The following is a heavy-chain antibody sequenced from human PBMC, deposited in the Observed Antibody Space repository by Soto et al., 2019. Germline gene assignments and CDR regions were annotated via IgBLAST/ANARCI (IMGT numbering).Heavy chain of an antibody. CDR2: VSSYNGNT. Sequence: QVQLVRSGPEVKKPGASVTVSCKTSGYTFTDHGIDWVRQAPGQGLEWVGWVSSYNGNTNYAYNLKDRVIMTTDAATSTAYMELRGLRSDDTAVYYCAREVEGSYSPADFWGQGTPVNVSS. V-gene: IGHV1-18*01. D-gene: IGHD3-10*01. CDR1: GYTFTDHG. J-gene: IGHJ4*02. CDR3: AREVEGSYSPADF.